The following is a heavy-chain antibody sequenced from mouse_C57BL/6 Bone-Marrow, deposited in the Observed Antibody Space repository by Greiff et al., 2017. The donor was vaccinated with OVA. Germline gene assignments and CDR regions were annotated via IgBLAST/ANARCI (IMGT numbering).Heavy chain of an antibody. CDR3: ARSYSNYRFAY. V-gene: IGHV1-64*01. J-gene: IGHJ3*01. CDR2: IHPNSGST. CDR1: GYTFTSYW. Sequence: QVQLKQPGAELVKPGASVKLSCKASGYTFTSYWMHWVKQRPGQGLEWIGMIHPNSGSTNYNEKFKSKATLTVDKSSSTAYMQLSSLTSEDSAVYYCARSYSNYRFAYWGQGTLVTVSA. D-gene: IGHD2-5*01.